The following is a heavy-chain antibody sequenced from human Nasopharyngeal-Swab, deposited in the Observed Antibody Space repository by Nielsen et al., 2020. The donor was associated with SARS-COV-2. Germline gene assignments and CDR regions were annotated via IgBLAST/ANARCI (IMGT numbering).Heavy chain of an antibody. V-gene: IGHV1-46*01. CDR2: INPSGGST. J-gene: IGHJ6*02. CDR3: FGYYDTSGYDNYYGMDV. D-gene: IGHD3-22*01. Sequence: ASVKVSCKASGHTFTSYYIHWVRQAPGQGPEWMGIINPSGGSTSYAQKFQGRVTMTSDTSTSTVYMELSSLRCEDTAVYYCFGYYDTSGYDNYYGMDVWGQGTTVTVSS. CDR1: GHTFTSYY.